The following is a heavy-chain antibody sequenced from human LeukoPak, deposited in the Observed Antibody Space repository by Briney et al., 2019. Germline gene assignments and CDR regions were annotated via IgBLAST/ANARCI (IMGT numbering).Heavy chain of an antibody. CDR1: GGSISSSSYY. D-gene: IGHD6-13*01. Sequence: SETLSLTCTVSGGSISSSSYYWGWIRQPPGKGLEWIGSIYYSGSTYYNPSLKSRVTISVDTSKNQFSLKLSSVTAADTAVYYCARYTAAYNWFDPWGQGTLVTVSS. CDR3: ARYTAAYNWFDP. CDR2: IYYSGST. V-gene: IGHV4-39*07. J-gene: IGHJ5*02.